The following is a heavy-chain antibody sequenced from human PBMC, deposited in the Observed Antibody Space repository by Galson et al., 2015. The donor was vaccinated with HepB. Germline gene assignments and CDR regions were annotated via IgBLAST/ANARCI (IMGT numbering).Heavy chain of an antibody. CDR2: IYYSGST. Sequence: ETLSLTCTVSGGSISSSSYYWGWIRQPPGKGLEWIGSIYYSGSTYYNPSLKSRVTISVDTSKNQFSLKLSSVTAADTAVYYCATGAPDPLLESPRGAFDIWGQGTMVTVSS. V-gene: IGHV4-39*07. CDR3: ATGAPDPLLESPRGAFDI. D-gene: IGHD3-3*01. J-gene: IGHJ3*02. CDR1: GGSISSSSYY.